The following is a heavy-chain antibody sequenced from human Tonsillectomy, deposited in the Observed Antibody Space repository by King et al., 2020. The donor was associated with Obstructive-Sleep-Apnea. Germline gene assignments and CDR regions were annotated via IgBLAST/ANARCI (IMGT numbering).Heavy chain of an antibody. CDR1: GFTFSTYA. CDR3: AKDLYYDFWSGSSGYFDY. D-gene: IGHD3-3*01. Sequence: VQLVESGGGLVQPGGSLRLSCAASGFTFSTYAMSWVRQAPGKGLEWVSAISGSGGSTYYADSVKGRFTISRDNSKNSLYLQMNSLRAEDTAVYYCAKDLYYDFWSGSSGYFDYWGQGTLVTVSS. J-gene: IGHJ4*02. V-gene: IGHV3-23*04. CDR2: ISGSGGST.